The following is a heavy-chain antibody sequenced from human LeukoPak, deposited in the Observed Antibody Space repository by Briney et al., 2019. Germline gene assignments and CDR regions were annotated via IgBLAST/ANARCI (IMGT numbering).Heavy chain of an antibody. Sequence: PGGSLRLSCAASGFTFSSYSMNWVRQAPGKGLEWVSSISSSSSYIYYADSVKGRFTISRDNAKNSLYLQMNSLGAEDTAVYYCARDRGGPYYYYMDVWGKGTTVTVSS. D-gene: IGHD3-10*01. CDR3: ARDRGGPYYYYMDV. V-gene: IGHV3-21*01. CDR2: ISSSSSYI. J-gene: IGHJ6*03. CDR1: GFTFSSYS.